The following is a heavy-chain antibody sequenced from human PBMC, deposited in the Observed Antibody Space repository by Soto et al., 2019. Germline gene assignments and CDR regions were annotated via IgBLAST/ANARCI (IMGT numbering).Heavy chain of an antibody. J-gene: IGHJ5*02. CDR2: INPNSGGT. V-gene: IGHV1-2*02. D-gene: IGHD3-10*01. CDR1: GYTFTGYY. CDR3: ARLPYYYGSGSYSLFDP. Sequence: ASVKVSCKASGYTFTGYYMHWVRQAPGQGLEWMGWINPNSGGTNYAQKFQGQVTISADKSISTAYLQWSSLKASDTAMYYCARLPYYYGSGSYSLFDPWGQGTLVTVSS.